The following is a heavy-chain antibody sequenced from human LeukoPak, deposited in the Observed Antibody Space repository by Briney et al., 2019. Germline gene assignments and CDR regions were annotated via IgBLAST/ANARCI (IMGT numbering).Heavy chain of an antibody. CDR3: AKVISPYYYYDMDV. D-gene: IGHD3-10*01. Sequence: GGSLRLSCAASGFTFNNYGMHYVRQAPGKGLEWVAVISDDGRNKNYADSVKGRFTISRDSSNNTLYLQMNSLRAEDTGVYYCAKVISPYYYYDMDVWGQGTTVTVSS. CDR2: ISDDGRNK. J-gene: IGHJ6*02. V-gene: IGHV3-30*18. CDR1: GFTFNNYG.